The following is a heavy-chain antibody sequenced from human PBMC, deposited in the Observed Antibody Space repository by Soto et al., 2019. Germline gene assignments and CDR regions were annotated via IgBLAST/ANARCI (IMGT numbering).Heavy chain of an antibody. CDR2: INPSGGST. J-gene: IGHJ6*03. Sequence: ASVKVSCKASGYTFTSYYMHWVRQAPGQGLEWMGIINPSGGSTSYAQKFQGRVTMTRDTSTSTVYMELSSLRSKDTAVYYCAREYYDFWSGPEYYYYMDVWGKGTTVTVSS. D-gene: IGHD3-3*01. V-gene: IGHV1-46*03. CDR1: GYTFTSYY. CDR3: AREYYDFWSGPEYYYYMDV.